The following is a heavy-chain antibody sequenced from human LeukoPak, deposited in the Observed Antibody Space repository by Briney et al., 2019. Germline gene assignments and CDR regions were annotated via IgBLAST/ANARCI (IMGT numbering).Heavy chain of an antibody. CDR1: GFTFSDYY. Sequence: PGGSLRLSCAASGFTFSDYYMDWVRQAPGKGLEWVGRTRNRAKGYTIEYSASVKCRFTVSRDDSKNSLYLYMNSLKTDDTAVYYCARGFQRPYGSGNPHYDMDVWGKGTTVTVSS. V-gene: IGHV3-72*01. CDR2: TRNRAKGYTI. J-gene: IGHJ6*03. CDR3: ARGFQRPYGSGNPHYDMDV. D-gene: IGHD3-10*01.